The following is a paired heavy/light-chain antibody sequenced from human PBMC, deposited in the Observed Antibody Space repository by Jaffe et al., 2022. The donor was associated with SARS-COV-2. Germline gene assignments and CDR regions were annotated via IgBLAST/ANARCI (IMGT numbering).Heavy chain of an antibody. J-gene: IGHJ4*02. CDR2: ISSSGSTI. Sequence: QVQLVESGGGLVKPGGSLRLSCAASGFTFSDYYMSWIRQAPGKGLEWVSYISSSGSTIYYADSVKGRFTISRDNAKNSLYLQMNSLRAEDTAVYYCARGNPMITFGGVIGPFDYWGQGTLVTVSS. CDR3: ARGNPMITFGGVIGPFDY. D-gene: IGHD3-16*02. CDR1: GFTFSDYY. V-gene: IGHV3-11*01.
Light chain of an antibody. Sequence: DIQMTQSPSSLSASVGDRVTITCQASQDISNYLNWYQQKPGKAPKLLIYDASNLETGVPSRFSGSGSGTDFTFTISSLQPEDIATYYCQQYDNLPPAFGGGTKVEIK. J-gene: IGKJ4*01. CDR3: QQYDNLPPA. CDR2: DAS. CDR1: QDISNY. V-gene: IGKV1-33*01.